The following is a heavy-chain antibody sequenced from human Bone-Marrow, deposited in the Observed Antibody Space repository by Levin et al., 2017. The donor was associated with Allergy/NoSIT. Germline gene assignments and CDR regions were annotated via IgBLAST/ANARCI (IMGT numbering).Heavy chain of an antibody. Sequence: GESLKISCAASGFTFDDYTMHWIRQAPGKGLEWVSLISWDAGSTYYADSVKGRFTISRDQSKNSLHLQMNSPRIEDTALYYCAKDMDIYGTGFNFDFWGQGTLVTVSS. CDR3: AKDMDIYGTGFNFDF. V-gene: IGHV3-43*01. CDR1: GFTFDDYT. D-gene: IGHD5-18*01. CDR2: ISWDAGST. J-gene: IGHJ4*02.